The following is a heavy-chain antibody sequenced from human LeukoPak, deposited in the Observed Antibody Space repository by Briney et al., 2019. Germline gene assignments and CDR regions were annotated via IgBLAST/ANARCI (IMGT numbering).Heavy chain of an antibody. CDR2: IYYSGST. CDR1: GGSISSYY. J-gene: IGHJ6*02. D-gene: IGHD3-10*01. V-gene: IGHV4-59*12. CDR3: ASNYGSGSHTVYYYGMDV. Sequence: SETLSLTCTVSGGSISSYYWSWIRQPPGKGLEWIGYIYYSGSTNYNPSLKSRVTISVDTSKNQFSLKLSSVTAADTAVYYCASNYGSGSHTVYYYGMDVWGQGTTVTVSS.